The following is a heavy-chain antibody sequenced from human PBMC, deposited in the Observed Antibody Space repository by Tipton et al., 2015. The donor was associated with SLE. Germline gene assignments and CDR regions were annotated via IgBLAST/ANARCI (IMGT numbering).Heavy chain of an antibody. V-gene: IGHV3-23*01. CDR3: AKGWRGSGWYGGYFDY. CDR1: GFTFGTYA. Sequence: SLRLSCAASGFTFGTYAMSWVRQAPGKGPEWVSAISATTGSTHYADSVKGRFTISRDNSKNTLYLQMNSLRAEDTAVYYCAKGWRGSGWYGGYFDYWGQGTLVTVSS. D-gene: IGHD6-19*01. CDR2: ISATTGST. J-gene: IGHJ4*02.